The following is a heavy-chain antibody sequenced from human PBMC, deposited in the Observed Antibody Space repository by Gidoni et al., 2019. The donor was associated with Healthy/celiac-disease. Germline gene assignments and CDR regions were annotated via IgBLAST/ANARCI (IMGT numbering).Heavy chain of an antibody. V-gene: IGHV1-69*01. J-gene: IGHJ4*02. CDR3: ARDLTGDHYFDY. Sequence: QVQLVQSGAEVTKPGSSVTVPCKASAGTFSSYAISWVRQAPGQGLEWMGGIIPIFGTANYAQKFQGRVTITADESTSTAYMELSSLRSEDTAVYYCARDLTGDHYFDYWGQGTLVTVSS. CDR1: AGTFSSYA. D-gene: IGHD7-27*01. CDR2: IIPIFGTA.